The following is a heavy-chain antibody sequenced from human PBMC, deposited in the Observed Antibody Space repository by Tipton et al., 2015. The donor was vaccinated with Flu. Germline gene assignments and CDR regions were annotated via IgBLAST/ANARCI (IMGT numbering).Heavy chain of an antibody. V-gene: IGHV4-38-2*01. J-gene: IGHJ4*02. CDR2: IFHSGDT. D-gene: IGHD3-10*01. CDR3: TRHANYSSGSPYYFDH. CDR1: GYFISSGYY. Sequence: TLSLTCDVSGYFISSGYYWGWIRQPPGKGLEWIGSIFHSGDTLYNPSLKRRVTVSVDTLKNQFSLKVTSVTAADTALYYCTRHANYSSGSPYYFDHWGQGSLVTVSS.